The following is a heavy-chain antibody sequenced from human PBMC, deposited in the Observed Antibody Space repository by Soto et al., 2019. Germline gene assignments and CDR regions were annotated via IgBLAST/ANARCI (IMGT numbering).Heavy chain of an antibody. D-gene: IGHD1-26*01. V-gene: IGHV3-23*01. CDR3: AEPQWELLD. CDR1: GLTFRSSS. Sequence: GGSLRLSCAASGLTFRSSSMSWVRQAPGKGLEWVSAINSGGSTYYADSVQGRFTIFIDNSKKTLYLQMNSLRAEDTAVYYCAEPQWELLDRGQGTLVTVSS. CDR2: INSGGST. J-gene: IGHJ4*02.